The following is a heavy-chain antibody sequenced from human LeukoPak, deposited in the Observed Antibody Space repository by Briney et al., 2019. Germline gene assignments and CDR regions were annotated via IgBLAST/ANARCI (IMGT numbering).Heavy chain of an antibody. Sequence: PGGSLRLSCAASGFTFSSYGMHWVRQAPGKGLEWVAFIRYDGSNKYYADSVKGRFTISRDNSKNTLYLQMNSLRAEDTAVYYCAKDPARYYYDSSGFDYWGQGTLVTVSS. CDR3: AKDPARYYYDSSGFDY. D-gene: IGHD3-22*01. J-gene: IGHJ4*02. CDR1: GFTFSSYG. V-gene: IGHV3-30*02. CDR2: IRYDGSNK.